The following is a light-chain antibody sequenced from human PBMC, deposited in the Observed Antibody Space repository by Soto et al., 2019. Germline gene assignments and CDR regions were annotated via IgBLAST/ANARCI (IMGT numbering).Light chain of an antibody. CDR3: QQYGSSPPYT. J-gene: IGKJ2*01. CDR2: DAS. V-gene: IGKV3D-20*01. CDR1: QSVSSSY. Sequence: EIVLTQSPATLSLSPGERATLSCGASQSVSSSYLAWYQQKPGLAPRLLIYDASSRATGIPDRFSGSWSGTDCTLTISRLEPEDFAVYYCQQYGSSPPYTFGQGTKLEIK.